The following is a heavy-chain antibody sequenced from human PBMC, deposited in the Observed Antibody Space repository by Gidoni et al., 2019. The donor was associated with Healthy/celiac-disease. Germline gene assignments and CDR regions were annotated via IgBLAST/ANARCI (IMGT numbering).Heavy chain of an antibody. CDR2: IIPIFGTA. V-gene: IGHV1-69*01. CDR1: GGNFSSYA. CDR3: ASGRLTLVGANYFDY. D-gene: IGHD1-26*01. Sequence: QVQLVQSGAEVKKPGSSVKVSCKATGGNFSSYAISWVRQAPGQGLEWMGGIIPIFGTANYAQKFQGRVTITADESTSTAYMELSSLRSEDTAVYYCASGRLTLVGANYFDYWVQGTLVTVSS. J-gene: IGHJ4*02.